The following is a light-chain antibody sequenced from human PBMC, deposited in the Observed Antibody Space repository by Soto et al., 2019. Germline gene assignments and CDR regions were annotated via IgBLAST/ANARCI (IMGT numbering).Light chain of an antibody. CDR1: HNVNDC. CDR3: QQYHAYQT. CDR2: HAS. Sequence: DIQMTQSPSTVSASVGDSVSITCRASHNVNDCLAWYQQKPGRAPRLLIYHASTLETGVPTKFRGSASGTEFTLTISGLQPDDFATYYCQQYHAYQTFGQGTKLEIK. J-gene: IGKJ2*01. V-gene: IGKV1-5*01.